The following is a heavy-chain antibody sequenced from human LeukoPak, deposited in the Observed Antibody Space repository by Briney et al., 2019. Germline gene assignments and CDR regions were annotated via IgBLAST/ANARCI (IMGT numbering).Heavy chain of an antibody. D-gene: IGHD1-14*01. J-gene: IGHJ4*02. CDR3: ASLTGWHFDY. V-gene: IGHV3-30*04. Sequence: GGSLRLSCAASGFTLSNHAMIWVRQAPGKGLEWVAYIQYDGSNKQYADSVKGRFSISRDSSKNTLYLQMNSLRAEDTAVYYCASLTGWHFDYWGQGTLVTVSS. CDR1: GFTLSNHA. CDR2: IQYDGSNK.